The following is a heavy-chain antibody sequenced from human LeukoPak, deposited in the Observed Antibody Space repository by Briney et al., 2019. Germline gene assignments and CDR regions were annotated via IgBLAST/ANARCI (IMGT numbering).Heavy chain of an antibody. Sequence: SETLSLTCAVYGGSFSGYYWSWIRQPAGKGLEWIGRIYTSGSTNYNPSLKSRVTISVDTSKNQFSLKLSSVTAADTAVYYCARGGVLRFLEWLPYFDYWGQGTLVTVSS. CDR2: IYTSGST. D-gene: IGHD3-3*01. CDR1: GGSFSGYY. CDR3: ARGGVLRFLEWLPYFDY. V-gene: IGHV4-59*10. J-gene: IGHJ4*02.